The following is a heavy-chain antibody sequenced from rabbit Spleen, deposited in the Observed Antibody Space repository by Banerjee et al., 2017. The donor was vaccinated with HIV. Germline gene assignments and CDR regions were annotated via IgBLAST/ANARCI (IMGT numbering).Heavy chain of an antibody. CDR1: GFDFSSYG. V-gene: IGHV1S47*01. J-gene: IGHJ6*01. CDR3: ARDTSSSFSSYGMDL. CDR2: IDPIFGST. D-gene: IGHD1-1*01. Sequence: QEQLVESGGGLVQPGGSLKLSCKASGFDFSSYGMSWVRQAPGKGLEWIGYIDPIFGSTYYASWVNGRFTISSHNAQNTLYLQLNSLTAADTATYFCARDTSSSFSSYGMDLWGQGTLVTVS.